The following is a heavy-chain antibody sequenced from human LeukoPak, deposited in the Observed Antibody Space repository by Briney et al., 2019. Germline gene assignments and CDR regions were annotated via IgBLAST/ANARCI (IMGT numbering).Heavy chain of an antibody. V-gene: IGHV4-59*01. CDR3: ARVYSSSSGFGYYYYYMDV. CDR2: IYYSGST. D-gene: IGHD6-6*01. J-gene: IGHJ6*03. CDR1: GGSIGSYF. Sequence: SETLSLTCTVSGGSIGSYFWSWIRQPPGKGLEWIGYIYYSGSTNYNPSLKSRVTISVGTSKNQFSLKLSSVTAADTAVYYCARVYSSSSGFGYYYYYMDVWGKGTTVTVSS.